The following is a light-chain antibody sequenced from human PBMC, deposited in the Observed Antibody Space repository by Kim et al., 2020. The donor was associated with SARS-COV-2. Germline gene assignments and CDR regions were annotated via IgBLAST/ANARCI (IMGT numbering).Light chain of an antibody. CDR3: GADHGSGSNFVYV. Sequence: CTLSSGYSNSKVDWYQQKPGKGPRFVMRVGTGAIVGSKGDGIPDRFSVLGSGLNRYLTIKNIQEEDEGDYHCGADHGSGSNFVYVFGTGTQLTVL. CDR1: SGYSNSK. CDR2: VGTGAIVG. V-gene: IGLV9-49*03. J-gene: IGLJ1*01.